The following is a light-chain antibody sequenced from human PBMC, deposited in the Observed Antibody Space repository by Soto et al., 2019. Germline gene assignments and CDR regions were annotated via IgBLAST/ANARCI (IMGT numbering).Light chain of an antibody. V-gene: IGKV3-20*01. CDR2: GAS. CDR1: QSVSSNY. Sequence: EFASTQSPATLSVSPRERATVSCMAGQSVSSNYLAWYQQKPGQAPRLLIYGASSRATGIPDKFSGSGSGTDFTLTIDGLEPEDFAVYYCQQYGYSPITFGQGTRLEIK. CDR3: QQYGYSPIT. J-gene: IGKJ5*01.